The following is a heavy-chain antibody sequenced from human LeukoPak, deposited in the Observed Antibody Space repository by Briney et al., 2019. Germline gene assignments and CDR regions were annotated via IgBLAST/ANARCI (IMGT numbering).Heavy chain of an antibody. J-gene: IGHJ4*02. CDR3: ARGGGYEMPRVLDS. Sequence: PSETLSLTCTVSGGSVSSYEYYWGWIRQPPGKGLEWIGNTYYSGSTNFNPSLKSRVTMSVDTSKNQFSLNVKSVTAADTAVYYCARGGGYEMPRVLDSWGQGTLVTVSS. CDR2: TYYSGST. D-gene: IGHD5-12*01. V-gene: IGHV4-61*08. CDR1: GGSVSSYEYY.